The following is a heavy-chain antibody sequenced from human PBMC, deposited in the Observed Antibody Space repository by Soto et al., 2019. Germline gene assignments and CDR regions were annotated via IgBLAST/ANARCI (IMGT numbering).Heavy chain of an antibody. CDR1: GFAFSSYA. CDR3: AKDGSYTIFGVIPADY. V-gene: IGHV3-23*01. D-gene: IGHD3-3*01. J-gene: IGHJ4*02. CDR2: ISGSGGST. Sequence: ESGGGLVQPGGSLRLSCAASGFAFSSYAMSWVRQAPGKGLEWVSAISGSGGSTYYADSVKGRFTISRDNSKNTLYLQMSSLRAEDTAVYYCAKDGSYTIFGVIPADYWGQGTLVTVSS.